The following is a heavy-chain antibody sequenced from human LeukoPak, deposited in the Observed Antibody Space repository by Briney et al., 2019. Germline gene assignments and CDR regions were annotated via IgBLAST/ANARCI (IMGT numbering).Heavy chain of an antibody. D-gene: IGHD3-22*01. J-gene: IGHJ3*02. CDR1: GGTFSSYA. Sequence: GSSVKVSCKASGGTFSSYAISWVRQAPGQGLEWMGGIIPIFGTANYAQKFQGRVTITTDESTSTAYMELMSLRSEETAVYYCEGRLDFYYDSSGYYSNAFDIWGQGTMVTVSS. V-gene: IGHV1-69*05. CDR2: IIPIFGTA. CDR3: EGRLDFYYDSSGYYSNAFDI.